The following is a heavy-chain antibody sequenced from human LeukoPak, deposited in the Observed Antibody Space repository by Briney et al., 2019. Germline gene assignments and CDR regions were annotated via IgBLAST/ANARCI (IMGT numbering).Heavy chain of an antibody. CDR3: ARESRRSYCNEY. CDR1: GGSISSYY. V-gene: IGHV4-4*07. D-gene: IGHD3-10*01. Sequence: PSETLSLTCTASGGSISSYYWSWIRQPAGKGLEWIGRIYSSGSTNYNPSLKSRVTMSVDTSKNQFSLKLSSVTVADTAVYYCARESRRSYCNEYWGQGTLVTVSS. J-gene: IGHJ4*02. CDR2: IYSSGST.